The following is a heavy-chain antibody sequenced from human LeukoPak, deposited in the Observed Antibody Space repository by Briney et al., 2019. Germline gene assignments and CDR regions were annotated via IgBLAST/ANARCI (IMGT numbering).Heavy chain of an antibody. CDR2: ISAYNGNT. CDR1: GYTFTSYG. D-gene: IGHD3-3*01. V-gene: IGHV1-18*01. CDR3: ARSGPPNYDFWSGYYNYFDY. Sequence: GASVKVSCTASGYTFTSYGISWVRQAPGQGLEWMGWISAYNGNTNYAQKLQGRVTMTTDTSTSTAYMELRSLRSDDTAVYYCARSGPPNYDFWSGYYNYFDYWGQGTLVTVSS. J-gene: IGHJ4*02.